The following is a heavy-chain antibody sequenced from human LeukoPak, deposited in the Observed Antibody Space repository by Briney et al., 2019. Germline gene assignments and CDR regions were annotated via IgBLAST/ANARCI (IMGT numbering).Heavy chain of an antibody. CDR3: ARDGKLYYGMDV. CDR1: GGSISSYY. CDR2: IYYSGST. Sequence: SETLSLTCTVSGGSISSYYWGWIRQPPGKGLEWIGYIYYSGSTNYNPSLKSRVTISVDTSKNQFSLKLSSVTAADTAVYYCARDGKLYYGMDVWGQGTTVTVSS. J-gene: IGHJ6*02. V-gene: IGHV4-59*01.